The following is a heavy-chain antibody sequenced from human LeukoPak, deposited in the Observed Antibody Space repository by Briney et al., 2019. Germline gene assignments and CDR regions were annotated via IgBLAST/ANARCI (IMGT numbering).Heavy chain of an antibody. J-gene: IGHJ4*02. V-gene: IGHV3-7*01. Sequence: GGSLRLSCAASGFTLSSYWMSWVRQAPGKGLEWVANIKQDGSEKYYVDSVKGRFTISRDNAKNSLYLQMNSLRAEDTAVYYCAREARSYGDFDYWGQGTLVTVSS. D-gene: IGHD4-17*01. CDR1: GFTLSSYW. CDR2: IKQDGSEK. CDR3: AREARSYGDFDY.